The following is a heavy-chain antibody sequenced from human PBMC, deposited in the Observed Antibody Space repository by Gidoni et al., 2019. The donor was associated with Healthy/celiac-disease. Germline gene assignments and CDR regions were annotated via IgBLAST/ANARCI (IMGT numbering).Heavy chain of an antibody. V-gene: IGHV3-21*01. Sequence: EVQLVESGGGLVKPGGSLRLSCAASGFTFSSYSMNWVRQAPGKGLEWVSSISSSSSYIYYADSVKGRFTISRDNAKNSLYLQMNSLRAEDTAVYYCARATYYYDSSGYYYEFDYWGQGTLVTVSS. J-gene: IGHJ4*02. CDR3: ARATYYYDSSGYYYEFDY. CDR1: GFTFSSYS. D-gene: IGHD3-22*01. CDR2: ISSSSSYI.